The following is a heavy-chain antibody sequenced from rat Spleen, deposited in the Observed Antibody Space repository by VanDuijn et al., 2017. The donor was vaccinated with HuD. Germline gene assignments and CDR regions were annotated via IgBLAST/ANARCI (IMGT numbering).Heavy chain of an antibody. J-gene: IGHJ2*01. D-gene: IGHD1-4*01. CDR3: SPLPGHNLDS. Sequence: EVQLVESGGGLVQPGRSLKLSCAASGFTFSDYYMAWVRQAPGKGLEWVASISNAGDTYYPDSVKGRFSISRENAKSTTYLHMNSLRSEDTATYYCSPLPGHNLDSWGQGVMVTASS. CDR2: ISNAGDT. CDR1: GFTFSDYY. V-gene: IGHV5-20*01.